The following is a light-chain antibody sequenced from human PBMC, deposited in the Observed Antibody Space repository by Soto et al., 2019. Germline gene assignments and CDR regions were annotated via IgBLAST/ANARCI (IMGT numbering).Light chain of an antibody. Sequence: AIHMTQSPSSLSASVGDRVTITCRASQGVGHVLAWYQQKPGKAPNLLIYHASTLQNGVPSRFSGSGSGTDFTLTISSLQPEDFGNYYCLQDNYNPLTFGGGTNVGIK. CDR3: LQDNYNPLT. J-gene: IGKJ4*01. V-gene: IGKV1-6*01. CDR2: HAS. CDR1: QGVGHV.